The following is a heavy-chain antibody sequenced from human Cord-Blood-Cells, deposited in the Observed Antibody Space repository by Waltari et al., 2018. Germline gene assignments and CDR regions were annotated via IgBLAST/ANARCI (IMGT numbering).Heavy chain of an antibody. CDR3: ARRDYDILTGYDY. J-gene: IGHJ4*02. Sequence: QVQLQQWGAGLLKPSETLSLTCAVYGGSFSGYYWSWIRQPPGKGLEWIGEINHSGSTNYNPSRKSRVTISVDTSKNQFSLKLSSVTAADTAVYYCARRDYDILTGYDYWGQGTLVTVSS. V-gene: IGHV4-34*01. CDR2: INHSGST. D-gene: IGHD3-9*01. CDR1: GGSFSGYY.